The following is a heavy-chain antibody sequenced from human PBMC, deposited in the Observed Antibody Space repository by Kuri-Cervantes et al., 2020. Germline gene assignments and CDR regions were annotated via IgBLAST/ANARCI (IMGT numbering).Heavy chain of an antibody. CDR2: INPNSGGT. CDR3: ARGPDPGSDY. Sequence: ASVKVSCKASGYTFTGYYMHWVRQAPGQGLEWMGWINPNSGGTNYAQKFQGRVTMTRNTSIITAYMELSSLRSEDTAVYYCARGPDPGSDYWGQGTLVTVSS. V-gene: IGHV1-2*02. D-gene: IGHD1-14*01. J-gene: IGHJ4*02. CDR1: GYTFTGYY.